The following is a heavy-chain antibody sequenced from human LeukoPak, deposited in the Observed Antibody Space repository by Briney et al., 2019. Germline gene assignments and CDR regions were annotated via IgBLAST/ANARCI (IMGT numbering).Heavy chain of an antibody. CDR1: GFTVSSNY. CDR3: ARVRDAFDI. Sequence: PGGSLTLSCAASGFTVSSNYRSWVRQAPGKGLEWVGVIYSGGSTYYADSVKGRFTISRDNSKNTLYLQMNTLRAEDTAVYYCARVRDAFDIWGKGTMVTVSS. J-gene: IGHJ3*02. CDR2: IYSGGST. V-gene: IGHV3-66*01.